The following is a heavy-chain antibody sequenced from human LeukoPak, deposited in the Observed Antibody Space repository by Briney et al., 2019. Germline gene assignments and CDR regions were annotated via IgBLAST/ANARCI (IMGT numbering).Heavy chain of an antibody. V-gene: IGHV1-18*01. D-gene: IGHD3-10*02. Sequence: ASVKVSCKASGYTFTNSGISWVRQAPGQGLEWMGWISAYNGNTYYAQKFQGRVTMTTDTSTSTAYMELRSLRSDDTAVFYCARDWDYVPGSDVFDIWGQGTMVTVSS. CDR1: GYTFTNSG. CDR2: ISAYNGNT. CDR3: ARDWDYVPGSDVFDI. J-gene: IGHJ3*02.